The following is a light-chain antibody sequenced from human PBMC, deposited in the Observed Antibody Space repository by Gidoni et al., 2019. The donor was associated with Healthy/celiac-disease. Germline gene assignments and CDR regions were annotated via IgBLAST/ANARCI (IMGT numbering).Light chain of an antibody. J-gene: IGLJ2*01. CDR1: SSDVGGHNY. Sequence: QSALTQPASVSGSPGQVITISCPGTSSDVGGHNYVSWYQQPLGKATKLMIYDVSNRPSVFSHRCSCSTAGNTSSLTISGLHAEDAADYCCSSYTSSITVVFGGGTKLTVL. CDR3: SSYTSSITVV. V-gene: IGLV2-14*01. CDR2: DVS.